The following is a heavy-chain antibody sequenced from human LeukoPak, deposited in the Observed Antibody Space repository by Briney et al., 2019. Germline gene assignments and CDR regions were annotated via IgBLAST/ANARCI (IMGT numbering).Heavy chain of an antibody. CDR1: GFTFSRYW. Sequence: GGSLRLSCAASGFTFSRYWMHWVRQAPGKGLVWVSRINTDERTITYADSVKGRFTISRDTSKNTLYLQMDSLRAEDTAVYYCARGGGAYCGDDCRRTIDHWGQGTLVTVSS. J-gene: IGHJ4*02. CDR3: ARGGGAYCGDDCRRTIDH. V-gene: IGHV3-74*01. CDR2: INTDERTI. D-gene: IGHD2-21*02.